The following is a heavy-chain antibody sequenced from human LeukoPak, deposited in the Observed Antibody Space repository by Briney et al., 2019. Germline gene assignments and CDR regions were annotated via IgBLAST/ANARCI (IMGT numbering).Heavy chain of an antibody. J-gene: IGHJ4*02. CDR2: ISGSGGST. CDR1: GFTFSSYA. D-gene: IGHD4-17*01. CDR3: AKDVVSGDYSYFDY. V-gene: IGHV3-23*01. Sequence: GASLRLSCAASGFTFSSYAMSWVRQAPGKGLEWVSAISGSGGSTYYADSVKGRFTISRDNSKNTLYLQMNSLRAEDTAVYYCAKDVVSGDYSYFDYWGQGTLDTVSS.